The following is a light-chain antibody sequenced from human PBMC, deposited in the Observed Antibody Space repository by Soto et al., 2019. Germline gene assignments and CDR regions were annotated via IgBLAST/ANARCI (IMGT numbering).Light chain of an antibody. V-gene: IGLV3-21*02. J-gene: IGLJ2*01. CDR3: QVWDSSSDRAV. CDR1: NIGSKS. Sequence: SYELTQPPSVSVAPGQTARITCGGSNIGSKSVHWYQQKPGQAPVLVVYDDSDRPSGIPERFSGSNPGNTATLTISRVEAGDEADYYCQVWDSSSDRAVFGGGTKVTVL. CDR2: DDS.